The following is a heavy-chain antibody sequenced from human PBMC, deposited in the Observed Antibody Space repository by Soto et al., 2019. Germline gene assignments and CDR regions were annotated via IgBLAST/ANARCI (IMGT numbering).Heavy chain of an antibody. CDR2: IYWDDDK. CDR3: AHYRIFGDYMYYFDS. V-gene: IGHV2-5*02. J-gene: IGHJ4*02. Sequence: SGPTLVNPTQTLTLTCTFSGFSLSTSRVGVGWIRQPPGKALEWLALIYWDDDKRYSPSLKTRLTITKDTSKNQVVLTMTNMDPVDIATYYCAHYRIFGDYMYYFDSWGQGTLVXVSS. CDR1: GFSLSTSRVG. D-gene: IGHD4-17*01.